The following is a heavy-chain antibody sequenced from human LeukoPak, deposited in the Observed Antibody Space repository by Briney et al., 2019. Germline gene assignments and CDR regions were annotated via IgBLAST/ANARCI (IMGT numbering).Heavy chain of an antibody. CDR1: GFTFSTYS. CDR2: IRHDSSDI. V-gene: IGHV3-21*05. CDR3: ASGPNLDFDY. J-gene: IGHJ4*02. D-gene: IGHD3-10*01. Sequence: GGSLRLSCAASGFTFSTYSMNWVRQAPGKGLEWISFIRHDSSDIYYADSVKGRFTISRDNAKNSLYLQMSSLRAEDTAVYYCASGPNLDFDYWGQGALVTVSS.